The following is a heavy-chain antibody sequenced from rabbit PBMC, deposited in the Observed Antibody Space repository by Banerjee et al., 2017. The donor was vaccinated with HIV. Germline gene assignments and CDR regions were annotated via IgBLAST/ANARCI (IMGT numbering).Heavy chain of an antibody. J-gene: IGHJ4*01. CDR1: GFSFSSSYW. Sequence: QSLEESGGDLVKPGASLTLTCTASGFSFSSSYWICWVRQAPGKGLEWIAYIYPDYGSTDYASWVNGRFTISLDKAHNTVFLQMTSLTAADTATYFCARSSSSGYYIPLKLWGPGTLVTVS. CDR2: IYPDYGST. CDR3: ARSSSSGYYIPLKL. D-gene: IGHD1-1*01. V-gene: IGHV1S40*01.